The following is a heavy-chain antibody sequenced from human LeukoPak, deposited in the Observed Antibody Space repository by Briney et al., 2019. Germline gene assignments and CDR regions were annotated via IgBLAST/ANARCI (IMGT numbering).Heavy chain of an antibody. CDR2: ISSSSSYI. V-gene: IGHV3-21*01. J-gene: IGHJ3*02. CDR1: GFTFSSYS. Sequence: PGGSLRLSCAASGFTFSSYSMNWVRQAPGKGLEWVSSISSSSSYIYYADSVKGRFTISRDNAKNSLCLQMNSLRAEDTAVYYCATLPWGDAFDIWGQGTMVTVSS. D-gene: IGHD1-26*01. CDR3: ATLPWGDAFDI.